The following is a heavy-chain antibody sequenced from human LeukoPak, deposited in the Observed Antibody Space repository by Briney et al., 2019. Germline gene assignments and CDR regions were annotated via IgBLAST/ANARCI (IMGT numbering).Heavy chain of an antibody. Sequence: SETLSLTCTVSGGSVSSGTYYWTWIRQPAGKGLEWIGRIYTSGSTNFNPSLKSRVSISLDTSQNQFSLKMSTVTAADTAVYYCAREGAARNFDYWGQGILVTVSS. CDR2: IYTSGST. D-gene: IGHD6-6*01. CDR1: GGSVSSGTYY. CDR3: AREGAARNFDY. V-gene: IGHV4-61*02. J-gene: IGHJ4*02.